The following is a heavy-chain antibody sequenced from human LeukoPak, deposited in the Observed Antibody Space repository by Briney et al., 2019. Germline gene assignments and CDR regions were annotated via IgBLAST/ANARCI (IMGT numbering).Heavy chain of an antibody. CDR3: ARKYSSSSPHFDY. CDR2: IYYSGST. CDR1: GGSISSTSYY. Sequence: SETLSLTCVVSGGSISSTSYYWGWIRQPPGKGLEWIGSIYYSGSTYYNPSLKSRVTISVDTSKNQFSLKLSSVTAADTAVYYCARKYSSSSPHFDYWGQGTLVTVSS. V-gene: IGHV4-39*07. J-gene: IGHJ4*02. D-gene: IGHD6-6*01.